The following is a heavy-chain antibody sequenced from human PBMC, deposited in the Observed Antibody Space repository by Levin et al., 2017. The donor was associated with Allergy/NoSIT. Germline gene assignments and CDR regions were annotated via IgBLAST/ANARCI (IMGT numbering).Heavy chain of an antibody. V-gene: IGHV4-59*01. CDR1: GGSIRSSY. Sequence: SQTLSLTCSVSGGSIRSSYWSWIRQPPGKGLEWIGYIYYSGSTNYNPSLKSRVTISADTSKNQFSLKLTSVTAADTAVYYCARVSDGSGYWDFDYWGQGTLVTVSS. CDR2: IYYSGST. D-gene: IGHD3-22*01. J-gene: IGHJ4*02. CDR3: ARVSDGSGYWDFDY.